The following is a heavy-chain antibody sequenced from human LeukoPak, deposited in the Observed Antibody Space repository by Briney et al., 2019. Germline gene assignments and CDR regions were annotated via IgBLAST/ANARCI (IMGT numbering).Heavy chain of an antibody. CDR1: GGSISSYF. V-gene: IGHV4-59*01. CDR3: ARDPLPQTYYEAF. J-gene: IGHJ4*02. CDR2: ISYSGTT. Sequence: PSETLSLTCSVSGGSISSYFWSWIRQPPGKRLEWIGLISYSGTTIYNPSLKSRVTIYADTSKNQFSLKVSSVTAADTAVYFCARDPLPQTYYEAFWGQGILVTVSS. D-gene: IGHD1-26*01.